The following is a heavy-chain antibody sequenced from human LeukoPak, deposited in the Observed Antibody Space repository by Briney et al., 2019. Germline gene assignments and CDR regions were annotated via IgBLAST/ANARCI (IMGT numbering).Heavy chain of an antibody. Sequence: SETLSLTCAVYGGSFSGYYWSWIRQPPGKGLEWIGEINHSGSTNYNPSLKNRVTISVDTSKNQFSLKLSSVTAADTAVYYCARQRGGLWFGAFDYWGQGTLVTVSS. J-gene: IGHJ4*02. CDR3: ARQRGGLWFGAFDY. D-gene: IGHD3-10*01. V-gene: IGHV4-34*01. CDR2: INHSGST. CDR1: GGSFSGYY.